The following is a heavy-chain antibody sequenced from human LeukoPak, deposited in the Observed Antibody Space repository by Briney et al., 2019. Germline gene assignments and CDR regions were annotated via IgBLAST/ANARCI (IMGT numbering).Heavy chain of an antibody. CDR1: GYRFTSYY. V-gene: IGHV1-46*01. CDR3: ARDERDVVVVPGAMPY. J-gene: IGHJ4*02. CDR2: INPSGGST. Sequence: ASVKVSCKASGYRFTSYYMHWVRQAPGQGLEWMGIINPSGGSTTNAQKFQGRATMTRDTSTTTVYMELSSLRSDDTAMYYCARDERDVVVVPGAMPYWGQGTLVTVSS. D-gene: IGHD2-2*01.